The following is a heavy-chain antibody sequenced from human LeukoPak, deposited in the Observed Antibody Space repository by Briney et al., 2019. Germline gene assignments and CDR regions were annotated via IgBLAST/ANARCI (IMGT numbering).Heavy chain of an antibody. D-gene: IGHD1-26*01. CDR3: ARRVWATTISRDAFDI. CDR2: IYYSGST. V-gene: IGHV4-59*01. J-gene: IGHJ3*02. CDR1: GGSISSYY. Sequence: ETLSLTCTVSGGSISSYYWSWIRQPPGKGLEWIGYIYYSGSTNYNPSLKSRVTISVDTSKNQFSLKLSSVTAADTALYYCARRVWATTISRDAFDIWGQGTMVTVSS.